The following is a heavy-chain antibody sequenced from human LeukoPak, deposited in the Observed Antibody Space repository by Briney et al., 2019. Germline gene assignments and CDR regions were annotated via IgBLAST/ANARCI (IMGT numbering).Heavy chain of an antibody. Sequence: SVKVSCKASGGTFSSYAISWVPQAPGQGLEWMGGIIPIFGTANYAQKFQGRVTITADESTSTAYMELSSLRSDDTAVYYCARNVLPTNWFDPWGQGTLVTVSS. CDR3: ARNVLPTNWFDP. V-gene: IGHV1-69*13. CDR1: GGTFSSYA. CDR2: IIPIFGTA. D-gene: IGHD3-10*01. J-gene: IGHJ5*02.